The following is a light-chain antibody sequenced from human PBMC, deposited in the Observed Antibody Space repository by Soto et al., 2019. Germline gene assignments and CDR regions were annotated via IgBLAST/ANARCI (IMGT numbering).Light chain of an antibody. J-gene: IGKJ2*01. CDR3: QQYNSWPPDYT. CDR2: DAS. Sequence: ETVMTQSPATLSVSPGERVTLSCRASQSINSNLAWYQQRPGQAPRVLIYDASTRATAVPARFSGSGSGTEFNLTISSLQSEYFAVYYCQQYNSWPPDYTFGQGTKLEIK. V-gene: IGKV3-15*01. CDR1: QSINSN.